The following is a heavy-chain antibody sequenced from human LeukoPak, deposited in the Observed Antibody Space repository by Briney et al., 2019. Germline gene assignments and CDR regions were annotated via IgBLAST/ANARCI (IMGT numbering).Heavy chain of an antibody. V-gene: IGHV1-69*05. CDR2: IIPIFGTA. J-gene: IGHJ5*02. Sequence: GASVKVSCKASGGTFSSYAISWVRQAPGQGLEWMGGIIPIFGTANYARKFQGRVTITTDESTSTAYMELSSLRSEDTAVYYCARGPALHSKWVGGRWFDPWGQGTLLTVSS. CDR1: GGTFSSYA. D-gene: IGHD6-19*01. CDR3: ARGPALHSKWVGGRWFDP.